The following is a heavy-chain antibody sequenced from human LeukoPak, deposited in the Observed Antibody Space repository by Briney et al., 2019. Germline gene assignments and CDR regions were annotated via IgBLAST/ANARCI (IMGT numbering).Heavy chain of an antibody. D-gene: IGHD4-17*01. Sequence: PGGSLRLSCAASGFTFSDYYMSWIRHAPGKGLEWVSYISSSGSTIYYADSVKGRFTISRDNAKNSLYLQMNSLRAEDTAVYYCARVLESTTVPGYYYYYMDVWGKGTTVTVSS. J-gene: IGHJ6*03. CDR2: ISSSGSTI. CDR1: GFTFSDYY. V-gene: IGHV3-11*01. CDR3: ARVLESTTVPGYYYYYMDV.